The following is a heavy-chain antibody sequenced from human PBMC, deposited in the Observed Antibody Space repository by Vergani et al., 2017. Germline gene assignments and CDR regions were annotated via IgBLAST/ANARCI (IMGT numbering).Heavy chain of an antibody. D-gene: IGHD3-10*01. CDR3: AHSSTAAVTGGVDY. CDR2: IYWNDDK. Sequence: QITLKESGPTLVKPTQTLTLTCTFSGFSLSTSGVGVGWIRQPPGQALEWLALIYWNDDKRYSPSLKSRLTITKDTSKNQVVLTMTNMDPVDTATYYCAHSSTAAVTGGVDYWGQGTLVTVSS. J-gene: IGHJ4*02. CDR1: GFSLSTSGVG. V-gene: IGHV2-5*01.